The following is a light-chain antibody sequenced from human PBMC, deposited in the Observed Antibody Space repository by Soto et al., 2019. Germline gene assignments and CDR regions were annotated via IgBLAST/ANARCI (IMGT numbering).Light chain of an antibody. Sequence: QSVVTQPACVSGSPGQSITISRTGTSSDVGGYNYVSWYQQHPGKAPKLMIYEVSNRPSGVSNRFSGSKSGNTASLTISGLQAEDEADYYCSSYTSSSTLYVFGTGTKVTAL. CDR2: EVS. CDR1: SSDVGGYNY. V-gene: IGLV2-14*01. J-gene: IGLJ1*01. CDR3: SSYTSSSTLYV.